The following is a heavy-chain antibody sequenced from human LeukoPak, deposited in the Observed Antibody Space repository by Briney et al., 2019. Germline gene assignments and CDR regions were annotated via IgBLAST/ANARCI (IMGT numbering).Heavy chain of an antibody. J-gene: IGHJ4*02. CDR3: AKDRLRRCSGGSCYFGY. CDR1: GFTFSSYG. D-gene: IGHD2-15*01. V-gene: IGHV3-30*18. Sequence: GGSLRLSCAASGFTFSSYGMHWVRQAPGKGLEWVAVISYDGSNKYYADSVKDRFTISRDNSKNTLYLQMNSLRAEDTAVYYCAKDRLRRCSGGSCYFGYWGQGTLVTVSS. CDR2: ISYDGSNK.